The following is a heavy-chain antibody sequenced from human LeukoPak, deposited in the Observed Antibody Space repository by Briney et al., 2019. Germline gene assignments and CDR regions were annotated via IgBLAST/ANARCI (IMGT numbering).Heavy chain of an antibody. CDR1: GFTFDDYA. CDR3: AKARDGLIGDAFDI. Sequence: GGSLRLSCAASGFTFDDYAMHWVRQAPGKGLEWVSGISWNSGSIGYADSVKGRFTISRGNAKNSLYLQMNSLRAEDTALYYCAKARDGLIGDAFDIWGQGTMVTVSS. D-gene: IGHD5-24*01. CDR2: ISWNSGSI. J-gene: IGHJ3*02. V-gene: IGHV3-9*01.